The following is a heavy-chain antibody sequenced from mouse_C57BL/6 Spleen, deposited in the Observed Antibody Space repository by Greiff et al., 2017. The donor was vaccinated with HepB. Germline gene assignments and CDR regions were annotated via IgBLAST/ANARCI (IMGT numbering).Heavy chain of an antibody. J-gene: IGHJ4*01. Sequence: VQLQQSGAELVRPGASVTLSCKASGYTFTDYEMHWVKQTPVHGLEWIGAIDPETGGTAYNQKFKGKAILTADKSSSTAYMELRSLTSEASADYYCTRRDYYGSSYEDYAMDYWGQGTSVTVSS. CDR1: GYTFTDYE. CDR3: TRRDYYGSSYEDYAMDY. D-gene: IGHD1-1*01. V-gene: IGHV1-15*01. CDR2: IDPETGGT.